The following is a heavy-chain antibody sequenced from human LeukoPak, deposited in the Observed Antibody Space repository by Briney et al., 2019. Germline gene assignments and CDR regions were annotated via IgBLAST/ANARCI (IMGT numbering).Heavy chain of an antibody. Sequence: GALRLSRAGPGFPFRGYQMTWIRQAPGKGLEGVSYISRSGDTLYYADSVEGRFAISRDSAKNSLFLQMNSLRADDTAVYYCAREVVIFPDYYYYGMDVWGQGTTVTVSS. CDR1: GFPFRGYQ. D-gene: IGHD2/OR15-2a*01. V-gene: IGHV3-11*01. CDR3: AREVVIFPDYYYYGMDV. J-gene: IGHJ6*02. CDR2: ISRSGDTL.